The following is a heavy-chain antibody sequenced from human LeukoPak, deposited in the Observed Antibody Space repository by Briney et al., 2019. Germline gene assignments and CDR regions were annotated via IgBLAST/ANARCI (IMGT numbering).Heavy chain of an antibody. CDR1: GGSFSGYY. CDR3: ARGRYGSEFDY. CDR2: INHSGST. Sequence: SETLSLTCAVYGGSFSGYYWSWNRQPPGKGLEWIGEINHSGSTNYNPSLKSRVTISVDTSKNQFSLKLSSVTAADTAVYYCARGRYGSEFDYWGQGALVTVSS. D-gene: IGHD3-10*01. J-gene: IGHJ4*02. V-gene: IGHV4-34*01.